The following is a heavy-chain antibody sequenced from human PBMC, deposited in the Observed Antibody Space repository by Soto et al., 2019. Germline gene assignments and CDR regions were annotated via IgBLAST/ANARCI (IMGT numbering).Heavy chain of an antibody. CDR2: INHSGST. CDR3: ARDKGYSSGWWFDP. J-gene: IGHJ5*02. CDR1: GGSFSGYY. D-gene: IGHD6-19*01. V-gene: IGHV4-34*01. Sequence: SETLSLTCAVYGGSFSGYYWSWIRQSPGKGLEWIGEINHSGSTNYNPSLKSRVTISVDTSKNQFSLKLSSVTAADTAVYYCARDKGYSSGWWFDPWGQGTLVTVSS.